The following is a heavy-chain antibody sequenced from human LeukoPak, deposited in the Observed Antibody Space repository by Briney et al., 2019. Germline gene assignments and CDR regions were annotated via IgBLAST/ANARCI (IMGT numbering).Heavy chain of an antibody. CDR3: AKAQGAWYYFDS. Sequence: GGSLRLSCAASGFTFSSYWMNWVRQAPGKGLEWVSVFTTGANYTYYADSVKGRFTMTRDNSKNTIFLQLNNVRADDTAVYFCAKAQGAWYYFDSWGQGTLVTVSS. CDR1: GFTFSSYW. V-gene: IGHV3-23*03. D-gene: IGHD6-13*01. CDR2: FTTGANYT. J-gene: IGHJ4*02.